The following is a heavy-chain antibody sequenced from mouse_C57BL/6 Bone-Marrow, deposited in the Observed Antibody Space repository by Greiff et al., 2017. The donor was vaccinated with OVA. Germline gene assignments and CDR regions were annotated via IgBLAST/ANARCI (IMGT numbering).Heavy chain of an antibody. D-gene: IGHD2-4*01. Sequence: VQLQQSDAELVKPGASVKISCKVSGYTFTDHTIHWMKQRPEQGLEWIGLIYPSDGSTKYNEKFKGKATLTADKSSSTAYMQLNSLTSEDSAVYFWARTNYDYGVYYFDYWGQGTTLTVSS. CDR3: ARTNYDYGVYYFDY. CDR2: IYPSDGST. CDR1: GYTFTDHT. J-gene: IGHJ2*01. V-gene: IGHV1-78*01.